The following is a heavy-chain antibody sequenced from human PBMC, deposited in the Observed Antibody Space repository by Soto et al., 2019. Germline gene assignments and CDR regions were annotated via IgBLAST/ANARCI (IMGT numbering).Heavy chain of an antibody. CDR3: ARAGGTMVRGVFDY. J-gene: IGHJ4*02. V-gene: IGHV6-1*01. CDR1: GDSVSSNSAA. Sequence: SQTLSLICAISGDSVSSNSAAWNWIRQSPSRGLEWLGRTYYRSKWYNDYAVSVQSRITINPDTSKNQFSLQLNSVTPEDTAVYYCARAGGTMVRGVFDYWGQGILVTVSS. CDR2: TYYRSKWYN. D-gene: IGHD3-10*01.